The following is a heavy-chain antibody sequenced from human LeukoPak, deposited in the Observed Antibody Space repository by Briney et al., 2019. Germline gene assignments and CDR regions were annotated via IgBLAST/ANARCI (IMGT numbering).Heavy chain of an antibody. J-gene: IGHJ6*03. CDR2: FSGSGDST. D-gene: IGHD1-26*01. Sequence: GGSLRLSCAASGFTFSSYAMSWVRQAPGKGLEWVSGFSGSGDSTYYAHSVKGRFTISRDNSKNTLYLQMSSLRAEDTAVYYCARGEYYYYYYMDVWGRGTTVTVSS. CDR1: GFTFSSYA. CDR3: ARGEYYYYYYMDV. V-gene: IGHV3-23*01.